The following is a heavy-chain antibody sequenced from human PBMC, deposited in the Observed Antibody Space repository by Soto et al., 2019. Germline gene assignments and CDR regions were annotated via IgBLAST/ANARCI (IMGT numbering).Heavy chain of an antibody. V-gene: IGHV3-48*03. J-gene: IGHJ6*02. D-gene: IGHD1-20*01. CDR1: GFPLSNFE. Sequence: PGGSLRLSCAASGFPLSNFEMNWVRRAPGKGLEWIAYISSSGSSIFFADSVQGRCSVSRDNRKNSLSLKLDRLRADDTALYYYCAKDLGVVDEGVQTTWDYNALDVWGQGTTVTVSS. CDR3: AKDLGVVDEGVQTTWDYNALDV. CDR2: ISSSGSSI.